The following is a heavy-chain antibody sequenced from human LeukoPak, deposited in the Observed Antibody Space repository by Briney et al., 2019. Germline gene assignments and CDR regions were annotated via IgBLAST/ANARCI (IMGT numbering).Heavy chain of an antibody. CDR3: ARDLPPNSNFDY. Sequence: ASVKVSCKASGYTFTGYYMHWVRQAPGQGLEWMGWINPNSGGTNYAQKFLGRVTMTRDTSISTAYMELSRLRSDDTAVYYCARDLPPNSNFDYWGQGTLVTVSS. V-gene: IGHV1-2*02. CDR2: INPNSGGT. D-gene: IGHD4-11*01. J-gene: IGHJ4*02. CDR1: GYTFTGYY.